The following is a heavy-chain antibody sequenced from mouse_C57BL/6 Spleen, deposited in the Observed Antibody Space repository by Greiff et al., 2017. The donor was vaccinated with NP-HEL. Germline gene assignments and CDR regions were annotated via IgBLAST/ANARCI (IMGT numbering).Heavy chain of an antibody. CDR3: ARRPITTAYWYFDV. CDR2: ISYSGST. J-gene: IGHJ1*03. Sequence: EVHLVESGPGLAKPSQTLSLTCSVTGYSITSDYWNWIRKFPGNKLEYMGYISYSGSTYYNPSLKSRISIIRDTSKNQYYLQLNTVTTEDTATYYCARRPITTAYWYFDVWGTGTTVTVSS. V-gene: IGHV3-8*01. D-gene: IGHD1-1*01. CDR1: GYSITSDY.